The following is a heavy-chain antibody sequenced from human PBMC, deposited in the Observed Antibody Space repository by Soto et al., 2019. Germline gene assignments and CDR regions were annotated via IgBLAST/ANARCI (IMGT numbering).Heavy chain of an antibody. J-gene: IGHJ4*02. CDR1: GFTFSSDA. CDR2: ISSSGGAI. V-gene: IGHV3-23*01. Sequence: GGSLRLSCAASGFTFSSDAMSWVRQAPGKGLEWVSAISSSGGAIYYTDSVKGRFTISRDNPKNTLYLQMNSLRADDTAVYYCAKKKPASPGTPDFDDWGQGTLVTVSS. CDR3: AKKKPASPGTPDFDD.